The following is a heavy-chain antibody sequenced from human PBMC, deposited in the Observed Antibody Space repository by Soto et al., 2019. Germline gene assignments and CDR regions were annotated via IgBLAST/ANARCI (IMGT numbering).Heavy chain of an antibody. CDR2: IYHSGST. J-gene: IGHJ4*02. CDR3: ARDKITGLSGY. CDR1: SGSISSSDYY. Sequence: PSETLSLTCSVSSGSISSSDYYWSLIRQPPGKGLEWIGYIYHSGSTNYNPSLKSRVTISVDTSKNQFSLKLTSVTAADTAVYYCARDKITGLSGYWGQGTLVTVSS. D-gene: IGHD2-8*02. V-gene: IGHV4-30-2*01.